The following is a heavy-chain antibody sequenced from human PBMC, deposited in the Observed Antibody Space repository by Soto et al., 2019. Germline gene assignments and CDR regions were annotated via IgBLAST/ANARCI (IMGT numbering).Heavy chain of an antibody. CDR2: IWYDGSNK. CDR3: ARDYGSGMDC. V-gene: IGHV3-33*01. CDR1: GLTFSSYG. Sequence: QVPLVESGGGVVQPGRSLRLSCEASGLTFSSYGMHWVRQAPGKGLDWVALIWYDGSNKYYGDSVKGRFTISRDNSKNTRYLQMNSLRVEDTAVYYCARDYGSGMDCWGQGTLVTVSS. D-gene: IGHD3-10*01. J-gene: IGHJ4*02.